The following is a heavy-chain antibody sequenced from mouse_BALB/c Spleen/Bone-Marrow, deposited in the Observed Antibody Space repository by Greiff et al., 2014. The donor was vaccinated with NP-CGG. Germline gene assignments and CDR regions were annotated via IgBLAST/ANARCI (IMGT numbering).Heavy chain of an antibody. V-gene: IGHV1S29*02. CDR3: VRAPPITSVVTRDY. J-gene: IGHJ2*01. Sequence: VQLQQSGPELVKPGASVKISCKASGYPFTDYNVHWVKQSHGKSLEWIGYIYPHTSDTGYNQKFRNKATLTVDISSSTAYMVLRSLTSEDSAVYYCVRAPPITSVVTRDYWGQGTTLTVSS. D-gene: IGHD1-1*01. CDR1: GYPFTDYN. CDR2: IYPHTSDT.